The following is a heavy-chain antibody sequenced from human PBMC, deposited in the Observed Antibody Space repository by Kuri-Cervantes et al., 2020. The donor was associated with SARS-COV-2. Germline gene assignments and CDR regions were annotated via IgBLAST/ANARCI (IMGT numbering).Heavy chain of an antibody. CDR3: AGFYYYDSSGFVANYYYMDV. D-gene: IGHD3-22*01. V-gene: IGHV4-39*01. Sequence: SETLSLTCTVSGGSISSSTYFWGWIRQPPGKGLEWIGTISYRANTYYNPSLRSRITMDVDTSKNQFSLNLNSVAAADTAVYYCAGFYYYDSSGFVANYYYMDVWGKGTTVTVSS. CDR1: GGSISSSTYF. J-gene: IGHJ6*03. CDR2: ISYRANT.